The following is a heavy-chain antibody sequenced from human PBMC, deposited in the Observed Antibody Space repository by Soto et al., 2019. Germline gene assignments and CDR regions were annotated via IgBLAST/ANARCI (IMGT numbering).Heavy chain of an antibody. CDR1: GGSISSGGFY. Sequence: QVQLQESGPGLVKPSQTLSLTCTVSGGSISSGGFYWSWIRQHPGKGLEWIGFIYYSGSTYYNPSLKSRFTISVDTSKNQFSQKLSSVTAADTAVYYCARYAYLVSTIDYWGQGTLVTVSS. V-gene: IGHV4-31*03. J-gene: IGHJ4*02. CDR2: IYYSGST. CDR3: ARYAYLVSTIDY. D-gene: IGHD5-12*01.